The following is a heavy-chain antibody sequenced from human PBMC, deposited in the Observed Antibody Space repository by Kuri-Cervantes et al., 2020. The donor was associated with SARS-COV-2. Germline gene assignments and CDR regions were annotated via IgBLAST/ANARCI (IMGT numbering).Heavy chain of an antibody. CDR1: GGSISSSSYY. CDR2: IYYSGST. J-gene: IGHJ4*02. D-gene: IGHD2-21*01. CDR3: ARGGVVPVSFDY. V-gene: IGHV4-39*07. Sequence: SETLSLTCTVSGGSISSSSYYWGWIRQPPGKGLECIGSIYYSGSTYYNPSLKSRVTISVDTSKNQFSLKLSSVTAADTAVYYCARGGVVPVSFDYWGQGTLVTVSS.